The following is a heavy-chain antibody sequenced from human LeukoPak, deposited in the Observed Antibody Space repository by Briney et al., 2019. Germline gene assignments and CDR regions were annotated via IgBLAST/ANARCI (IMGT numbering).Heavy chain of an antibody. V-gene: IGHV3-21*01. CDR1: GFIFSRYA. J-gene: IGHJ3*02. D-gene: IGHD1-26*01. CDR3: ARVGTVGATNAFDI. CDR2: ISSSSSYI. Sequence: GGSLRLSCAASGFIFSRYAMTWVRQAPGKGLEWVSSISSSSSYIYYADSVKGRFTISRDNAKNSLYLQMNSLRAEDTAVYYCARVGTVGATNAFDIWGQGTMVTVSS.